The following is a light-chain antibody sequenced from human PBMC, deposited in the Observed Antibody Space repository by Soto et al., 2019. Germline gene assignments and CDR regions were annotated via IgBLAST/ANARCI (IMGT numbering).Light chain of an antibody. Sequence: EIVLTQSPSTLSLSPGERATLSCGASQAVTDRYVAWYQQRPGLAPRLLIYGASSRATGIPDRFSGSGSGTDFTLTISSLQPEDFATYYCQQTHSTPLTFGGGTKVDIK. V-gene: IGKV3D-20*01. CDR3: QQTHSTPLT. J-gene: IGKJ4*01. CDR2: GAS. CDR1: QAVTDRY.